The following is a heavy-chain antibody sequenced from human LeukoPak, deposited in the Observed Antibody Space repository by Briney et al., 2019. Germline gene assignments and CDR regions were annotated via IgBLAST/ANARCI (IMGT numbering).Heavy chain of an antibody. CDR3: AKDLAIYDSIYFDY. V-gene: IGHV3-23*01. D-gene: IGHD3-22*01. J-gene: IGHJ4*02. CDR2: ISGSGGST. Sequence: QPGGSLRLSCAASGFTFSSYAMSWVRQAPGKGLEWVSAISGSGGSTYYADSVKGRFTISRDNFKNTLYLQMNSLRAEDTAVYYCAKDLAIYDSIYFDYWGQGTLVTVSS. CDR1: GFTFSSYA.